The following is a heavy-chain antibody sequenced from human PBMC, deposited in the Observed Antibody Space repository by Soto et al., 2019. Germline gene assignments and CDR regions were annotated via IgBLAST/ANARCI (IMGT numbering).Heavy chain of an antibody. CDR2: INHSGST. CDR3: ARGGVIVVVPAAIGLYNWNYVRPHYYGMDV. J-gene: IGHJ6*02. D-gene: IGHD2-2*01. Sequence: TLSLTCVVYGGSFSGYYWSWIRQPPGKGLEWIGEINHSGSTNYNPSLKSRVTISVDTSKNQFSLKLSSVTAADTAVYYCARGGVIVVVPAAIGLYNWNYVRPHYYGMDVWGQGTTVTVSS. CDR1: GGSFSGYY. V-gene: IGHV4-34*01.